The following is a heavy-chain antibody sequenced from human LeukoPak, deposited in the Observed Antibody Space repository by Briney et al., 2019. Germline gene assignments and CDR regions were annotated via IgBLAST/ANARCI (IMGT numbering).Heavy chain of an antibody. D-gene: IGHD6-19*01. V-gene: IGHV1-8*01. CDR2: MNPNSGNT. CDR1: GYTFTSYG. CDR3: ARGRVAGTGWFDP. J-gene: IGHJ5*02. Sequence: GASVKVSCKPSGYTFTSYGINWVRQATGQGLEWMGWMNPNSGNTGYAQKFQGRVTMTRNTSISTAYMELSSLRSEDTAVYYCARGRVAGTGWFDPWGQGTLVTVSS.